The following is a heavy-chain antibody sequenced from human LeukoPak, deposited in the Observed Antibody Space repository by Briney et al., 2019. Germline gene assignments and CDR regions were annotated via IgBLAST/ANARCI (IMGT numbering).Heavy chain of an antibody. J-gene: IGHJ4*02. D-gene: IGHD2-2*01. V-gene: IGHV3-30-3*01. Sequence: GGSLRLSCAASGFTFSSYAMHWVRQAPGKGLEWVAVISYDGSNKYYADSVKGRFTISRDNSKNTLYLQMNSLRAEDTAVYYCAGGRLGYCSSTSCLGPDYWGQGTLVTVSS. CDR3: AGGRLGYCSSTSCLGPDY. CDR2: ISYDGSNK. CDR1: GFTFSSYA.